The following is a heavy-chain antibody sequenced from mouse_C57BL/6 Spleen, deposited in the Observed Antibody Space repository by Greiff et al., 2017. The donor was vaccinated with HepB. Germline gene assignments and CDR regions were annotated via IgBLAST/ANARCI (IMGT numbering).Heavy chain of an antibody. CDR2: INPNNGGT. CDR3: ASDYGSSHWYFDV. D-gene: IGHD1-1*01. CDR1: GYTFTDYN. J-gene: IGHJ1*03. Sequence: EVQLQQSGPELVKPGASVKMSCKASGYTFTDYNMHWVKQSHGKSLEWIGYINPNNGGTSYNQKFKGKATLTVNKSSSTAYMELRSLTSEDSAVYYCASDYGSSHWYFDVWGTGTTVTVSS. V-gene: IGHV1-22*01.